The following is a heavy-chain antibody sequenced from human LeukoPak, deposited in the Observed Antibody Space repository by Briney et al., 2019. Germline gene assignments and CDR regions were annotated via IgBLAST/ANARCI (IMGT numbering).Heavy chain of an antibody. CDR3: ARDDYYDSSGYYPDAFDI. CDR2: INWNGGST. J-gene: IGHJ3*02. CDR1: GFTLDDYG. Sequence: RPGGSLRLSCVASGFTLDDYGMSWVRQAPGKGLEWVSGINWNGGSTSYADSVKGRFTISRDNAKNSLYLQMNSLRAEDTALYYCARDDYYDSSGYYPDAFDIWGQGTMVTV. D-gene: IGHD3-22*01. V-gene: IGHV3-20*04.